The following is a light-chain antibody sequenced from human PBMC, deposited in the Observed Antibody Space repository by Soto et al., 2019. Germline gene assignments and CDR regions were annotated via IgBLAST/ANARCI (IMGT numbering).Light chain of an antibody. Sequence: EIVMTQSPANLSVSPGERATLSCRASQSISSNLAWYQQKRGQGPRLLIYGASTRATGIPARFSGSGSGTEFTLTISSLQSEDFAVYYCQQDNKWPPYTFGQGTKLVIK. J-gene: IGKJ2*01. CDR2: GAS. CDR1: QSISSN. V-gene: IGKV3-15*01. CDR3: QQDNKWPPYT.